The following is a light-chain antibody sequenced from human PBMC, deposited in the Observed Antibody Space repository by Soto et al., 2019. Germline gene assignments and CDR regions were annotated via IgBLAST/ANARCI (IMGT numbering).Light chain of an antibody. Sequence: QSVLTQPPSASGTPGQRVTISCSGSSSNIGINAVNWYQQLPGTAPKLVIYDNNQRPSGVPDRFSGSKSGISASLAISGLQSEDEADYSCAAWDDSLNGLVFGTGTKV. V-gene: IGLV1-44*01. CDR3: AAWDDSLNGLV. CDR2: DNN. J-gene: IGLJ1*01. CDR1: SSNIGINA.